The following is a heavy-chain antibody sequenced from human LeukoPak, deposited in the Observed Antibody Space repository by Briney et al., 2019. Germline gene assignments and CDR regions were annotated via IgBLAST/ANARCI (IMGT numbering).Heavy chain of an antibody. CDR2: IKQDGSEK. Sequence: PGGSLRLSCAASGFTFSSYWMSRVRQAPGKGLEWVANIKQDGSEKYYVDSVKGRFTISRDNAKNSLYLQMNSLRAEDTAVYYCARYYYGSGSYYFDYWGQGTLVTVSS. V-gene: IGHV3-7*01. CDR3: ARYYYGSGSYYFDY. D-gene: IGHD3-10*01. CDR1: GFTFSSYW. J-gene: IGHJ4*02.